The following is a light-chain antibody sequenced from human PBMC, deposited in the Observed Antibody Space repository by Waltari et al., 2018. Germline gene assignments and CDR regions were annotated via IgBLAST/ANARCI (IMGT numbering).Light chain of an antibody. V-gene: IGKV3-11*01. Sequence: EIVLTQSPATLSLSPGERATLSCRASQSVSSYLAWYQQKPGQAPRLLIYDASTRATGIPARVSGSGSGTDFTLTISSLEPEDFAVYYCQQRSSWPTFGGGTKVEIK. CDR3: QQRSSWPT. J-gene: IGKJ4*01. CDR1: QSVSSY. CDR2: DAS.